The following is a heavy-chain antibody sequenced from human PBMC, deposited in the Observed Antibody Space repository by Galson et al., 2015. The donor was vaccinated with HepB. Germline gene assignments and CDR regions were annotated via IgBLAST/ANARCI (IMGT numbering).Heavy chain of an antibody. CDR2: ISYDGSNK. Sequence: SLRLSCAASGFTFSSYGMHWVRQAPGKGLEWVAVISYDGSNKYYADSVKGRFTISRDNSKNTLYLQMNSLRAEDTAVYYCAKDGPSGYCSSTSCLYMDVWGKGTTVTVSS. CDR3: AKDGPSGYCSSTSCLYMDV. CDR1: GFTFSSYG. V-gene: IGHV3-30*18. D-gene: IGHD2-2*01. J-gene: IGHJ6*03.